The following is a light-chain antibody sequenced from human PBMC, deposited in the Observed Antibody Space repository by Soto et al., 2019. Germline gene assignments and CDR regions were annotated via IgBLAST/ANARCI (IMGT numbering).Light chain of an antibody. J-gene: IGLJ1*01. Sequence: QSALTQPPSVSGAPGQRVTISCTGSSSNIGAGYDVHWYQQLPGTAPKLLIHRNNQRPSGVPDRFSGSKSGTSASLAISGLRSEDEADYYCAAWDDSLSGLYVFGTGTKVTVL. CDR3: AAWDDSLSGLYV. V-gene: IGLV1-47*01. CDR1: SSNIGAGYD. CDR2: RNN.